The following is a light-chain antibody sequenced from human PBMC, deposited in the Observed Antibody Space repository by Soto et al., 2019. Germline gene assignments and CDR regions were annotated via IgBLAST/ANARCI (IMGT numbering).Light chain of an antibody. CDR3: QQYGGSPT. J-gene: IGKJ1*01. CDR1: QSVSAGY. CDR2: VAS. V-gene: IGKV3-20*01. Sequence: EIVLTQSPGTLSLSPREIATLSCRASQSVSAGYLAWYQQRPGQAPRLLIYVASYRAPGIPDRFIGSGSGTDFTLTISRLEPEDSAVYYCQQYGGSPTFGQGTKVDIK.